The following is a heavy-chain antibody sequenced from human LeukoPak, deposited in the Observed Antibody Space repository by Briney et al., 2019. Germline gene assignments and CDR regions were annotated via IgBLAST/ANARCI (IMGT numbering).Heavy chain of an antibody. V-gene: IGHV4-38-2*02. Sequence: SETLSLTCTVSGYSISSNYYWGWIRQPPGKGLEWIGSIYYSGSTNYNPSLKSRVTISVDTSKNQFSLKLNSVTAADTAVYYCARSSEGRYYYDSRGYSYYYYYMDVWGKGTTVTISS. CDR3: ARSSEGRYYYDSRGYSYYYYYMDV. CDR1: GYSISSNYY. J-gene: IGHJ6*03. CDR2: IYYSGST. D-gene: IGHD3-22*01.